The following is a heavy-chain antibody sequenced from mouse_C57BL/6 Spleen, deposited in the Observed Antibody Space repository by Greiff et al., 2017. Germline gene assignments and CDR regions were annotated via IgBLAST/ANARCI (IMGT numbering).Heavy chain of an antibody. J-gene: IGHJ2*01. D-gene: IGHD1-1*01. CDR1: GYTFTSYW. CDR3: ARWDYYGNFYFDY. CDR2: IDPSDSEP. V-gene: IGHV1-52*01. Sequence: QVQLQQPGAELVRPGSSVKLSCKASGYTFTSYWMHWVKQRPIQGLEWIGNIDPSDSEPHYNQKFKDKATLTVDKSSSTAYMQLSSLTSEDSAVYYCARWDYYGNFYFDYWGQGTTLTVSS.